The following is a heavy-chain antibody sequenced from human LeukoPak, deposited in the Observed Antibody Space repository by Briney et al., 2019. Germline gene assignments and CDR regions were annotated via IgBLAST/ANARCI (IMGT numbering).Heavy chain of an antibody. CDR1: GGSFNNYY. J-gene: IGHJ6*02. CDR2: INHSGST. CDR3: ARVYLDLPYSSGWSEPDYYYYYGMDV. V-gene: IGHV4-34*01. D-gene: IGHD6-19*01. Sequence: SSETLSLTCDVYGGSFNNYYWTWIRQPPGKGLEWIGEINHSGSTNYNPSLKSRVTISIDTSKNQFSLKLSSVTAADTAVYYCARVYLDLPYSSGWSEPDYYYYYGMDVWGQGTTVTVSS.